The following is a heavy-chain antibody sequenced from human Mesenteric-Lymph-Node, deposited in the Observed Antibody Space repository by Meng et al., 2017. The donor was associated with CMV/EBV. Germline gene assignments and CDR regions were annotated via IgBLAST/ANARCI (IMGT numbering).Heavy chain of an antibody. CDR1: GDTVSSYA. J-gene: IGHJ5*02. Sequence: SCKASGDTVSSYAISWVRQAPGQGLEWMGGIIPIFGTANYAQKFQGRVTITTDESTSTAYMELSSLRSEDTAVYYCARDKTSNNWFDPWGQGTLVTVSS. CDR3: ARDKTSNNWFDP. D-gene: IGHD2-2*01. V-gene: IGHV1-69*05. CDR2: IIPIFGTA.